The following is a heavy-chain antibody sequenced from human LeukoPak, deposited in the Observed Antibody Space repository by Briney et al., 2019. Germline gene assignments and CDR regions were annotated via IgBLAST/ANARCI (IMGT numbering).Heavy chain of an antibody. CDR2: ISRSATTI. D-gene: IGHD5-12*01. Sequence: GGSLRLSCAASGFTFSSYEMNWVRQAPGKGLEWVSSISRSATTIYYADSVKGRFTISRDNAKNSLYLQMNSLRAEDTAVYYCARTSHYVDIAATIPYGIYYFDYWGQGTLVTVSS. CDR1: GFTFSSYE. J-gene: IGHJ4*02. V-gene: IGHV3-48*03. CDR3: ARTSHYVDIAATIPYGIYYFDY.